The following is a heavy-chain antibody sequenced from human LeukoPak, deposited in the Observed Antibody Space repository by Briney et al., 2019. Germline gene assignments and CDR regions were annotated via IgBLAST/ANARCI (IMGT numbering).Heavy chain of an antibody. D-gene: IGHD3-16*01. CDR3: TRDGMRGLQGDAFDI. V-gene: IGHV4-61*02. Sequence: SQTLSLTCTVSGGSITSGSYFWSWIRQPAGRGLEWIGRFTTAGTTNYNPSLKSRVTISVDRSKNQFSLRLNSVTAADTAVYYCTRDGMRGLQGDAFDIWGQGTMVTVSS. CDR1: GGSITSGSYF. J-gene: IGHJ3*02. CDR2: FTTAGTT.